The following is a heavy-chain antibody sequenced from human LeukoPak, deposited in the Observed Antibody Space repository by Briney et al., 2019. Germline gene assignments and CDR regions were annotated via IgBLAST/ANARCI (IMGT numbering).Heavy chain of an antibody. Sequence: ASVKGSCKTSGYNFASYTMHLLRPAPGQSPEWMGSINGDNGNTRYSEKFQGRVTFTRDTSASSAYMELSRLRSEDTAVYYCARSSSGTYHYWGQGTLVTVSS. CDR3: ARSSSGTYHY. D-gene: IGHD3-10*01. J-gene: IGHJ4*02. V-gene: IGHV1-3*01. CDR1: GYNFASYT. CDR2: INGDNGNT.